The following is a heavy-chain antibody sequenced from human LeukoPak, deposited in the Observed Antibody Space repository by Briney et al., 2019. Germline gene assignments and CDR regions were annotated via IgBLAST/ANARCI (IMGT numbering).Heavy chain of an antibody. CDR1: GFTFSSYA. V-gene: IGHV3-23*01. D-gene: IGHD3-16*01. J-gene: IGHJ4*02. CDR2: ISSSGGNT. Sequence: GGSLRLSCAASGFTFSSYAMSWVRQAPGKGLEWVSAISSSGGNTYYRDSVKGRFTISRDNSKNTLYLQMDSLRAEDTAVYYCARVIGSYGDSAYWGQGTLVTVSS. CDR3: ARVIGSYGDSAY.